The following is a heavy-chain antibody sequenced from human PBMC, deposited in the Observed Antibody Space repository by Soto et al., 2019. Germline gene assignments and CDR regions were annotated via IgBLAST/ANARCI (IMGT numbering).Heavy chain of an antibody. D-gene: IGHD3-22*01. CDR1: GFTFSNYW. CDR3: VTDSHGDY. J-gene: IGHJ4*02. CDR2: IDHDGTT. Sequence: EVQLVESGGGLVQPGGSLRLSCAGSGFTFSNYWMHWVRQAPGKGLEWVSRIDHDGTTDYADSVRGRFTISRDNAENTLYLQMSSLSPEDTAVYSCVTDSHGDYWGQGTLVTVSS. V-gene: IGHV3-74*01.